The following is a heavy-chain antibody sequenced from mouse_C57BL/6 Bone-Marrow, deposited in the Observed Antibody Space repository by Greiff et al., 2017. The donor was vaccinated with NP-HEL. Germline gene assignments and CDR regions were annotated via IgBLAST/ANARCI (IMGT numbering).Heavy chain of an antibody. CDR1: GYTFTSYW. D-gene: IGHD4-1*01. CDR3: ARGNWAYYFDD. Sequence: QVQLQQPGAELVMPGASVKLSCKASGYTFTSYWMHWVKQRPGQGLEWIGEIDPSDSYTNYNQKFKGKSTLTVDKSSSTAYMQLSSLTSEDSAVYYCARGNWAYYFDDWGQGTTLTVSS. J-gene: IGHJ2*01. V-gene: IGHV1-69*01. CDR2: IDPSDSYT.